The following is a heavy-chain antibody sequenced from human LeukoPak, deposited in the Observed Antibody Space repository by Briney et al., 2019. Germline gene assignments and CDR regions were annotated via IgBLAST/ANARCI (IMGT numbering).Heavy chain of an antibody. CDR1: GYTFTGYY. J-gene: IGHJ4*02. Sequence: ASVKVSCKASGYTFTGYYMHWVRQAPGQGLEWMGWINHNSGGTNYAQKFQGRVTMTRDTSISTAYMELSRLRSDDTAVYYCARVVWEEVRVVMPFDYWGQGTLVTVSS. V-gene: IGHV1-2*02. CDR3: ARVVWEEVRVVMPFDY. D-gene: IGHD3-10*01. CDR2: INHNSGGT.